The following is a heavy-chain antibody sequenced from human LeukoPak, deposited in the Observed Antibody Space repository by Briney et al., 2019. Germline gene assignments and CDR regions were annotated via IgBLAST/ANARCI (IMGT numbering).Heavy chain of an antibody. D-gene: IGHD3-22*01. CDR2: ISWNSGSI. J-gene: IGHJ4*02. CDR3: ARDYYDSSGYYYFDY. Sequence: GRSLSLSCAASGFTFDDYAMHWVRQAPGKGLEWVSGISWNSGSIGYADSVKGRFTISRDNAKNSLYLQMNSLRAEDTALYYCARDYYDSSGYYYFDYWGQGTLVTVSS. CDR1: GFTFDDYA. V-gene: IGHV3-9*01.